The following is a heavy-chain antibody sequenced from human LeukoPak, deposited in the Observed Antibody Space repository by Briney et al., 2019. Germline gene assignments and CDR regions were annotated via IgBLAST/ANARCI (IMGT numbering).Heavy chain of an antibody. Sequence: ASVKVSCKASGYTFSSYDISWVRQAPGQGLEWMGWISAYNGNTNYAQKLQGRVTMTTDTSTSTAYMELRSLRSDDTAVYYCARSYYDSSGYYYNLFDYWGQGTLVTVSS. CDR3: ARSYYDSSGYYYNLFDY. CDR2: ISAYNGNT. CDR1: GYTFSSYD. V-gene: IGHV1-18*01. J-gene: IGHJ4*02. D-gene: IGHD3-22*01.